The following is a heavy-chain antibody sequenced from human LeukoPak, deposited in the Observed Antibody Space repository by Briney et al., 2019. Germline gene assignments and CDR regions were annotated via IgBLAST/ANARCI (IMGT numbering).Heavy chain of an antibody. CDR2: IYYSGST. V-gene: IGHV4-30-4*08. J-gene: IGHJ4*02. D-gene: IGHD3-10*01. CDR3: ARHPLEGSGSSYLDY. CDR1: GGSISSGDYY. Sequence: SETLSLTCTVSGGSISSGDYYWSWIRQPPGKGLEWIGYIYYSGSTYYNPSLKSRVTISVDTSKNQFSLKLSSVTAADTAVYYCARHPLEGSGSSYLDYWGQGTLVTVSS.